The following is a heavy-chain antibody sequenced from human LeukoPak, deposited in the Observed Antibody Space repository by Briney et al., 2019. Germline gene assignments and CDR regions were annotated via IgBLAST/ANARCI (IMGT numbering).Heavy chain of an antibody. D-gene: IGHD4-23*01. CDR3: ARASTVVAYFDY. J-gene: IGHJ4*02. Sequence: SETLSLTCTVSGGSISGYYWSWIRQPPGKGLEWIGYIYYSGSTNYNPSLKSRVTISVDTSKNQFSLKLSSVTAADTAVYYCARASTVVAYFDYWGQGTLVTVSS. CDR2: IYYSGST. V-gene: IGHV4-59*01. CDR1: GGSISGYY.